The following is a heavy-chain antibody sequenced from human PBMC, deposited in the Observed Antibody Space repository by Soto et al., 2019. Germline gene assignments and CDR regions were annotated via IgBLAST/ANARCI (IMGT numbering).Heavy chain of an antibody. Sequence: VAAIWYDGSNKYYADSVKGRFTISRDNSKNTLYLQMNSLRAEDPAVYYCARSIAASGTYLDYWGKGTLVTVSS. D-gene: IGHD6-13*01. CDR2: IWYDGSNK. V-gene: IGHV3-33*01. CDR3: ARSIAASGTYLDY. J-gene: IGHJ4*02.